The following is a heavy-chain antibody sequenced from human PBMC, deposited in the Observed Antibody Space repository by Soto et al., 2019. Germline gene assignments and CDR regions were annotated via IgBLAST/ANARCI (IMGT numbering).Heavy chain of an antibody. CDR1: GGSISSSSYY. Sequence: SETLSLTCTVSGGSISSSSYYWGWIRQPPGKGLEWIGSIYYSGSTYYNPSLKSRVTISVDTSKDQFSLKLSSVTAADTAVYYCARRGDSNAFDIWGQGTMVTVSS. CDR3: ARRGDSNAFDI. CDR2: IYYSGST. J-gene: IGHJ3*02. D-gene: IGHD6-13*01. V-gene: IGHV4-39*01.